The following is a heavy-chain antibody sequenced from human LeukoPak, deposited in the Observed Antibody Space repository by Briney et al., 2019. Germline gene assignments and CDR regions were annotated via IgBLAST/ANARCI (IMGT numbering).Heavy chain of an antibody. CDR2: ISAYNGNT. J-gene: IGHJ4*02. V-gene: IGHV1-18*01. CDR1: GYTLTSYG. D-gene: IGHD3-10*01. CDR3: ARLDYYGSGSYYNVGNDY. Sequence: ASVKVSCKASGYTLTSYGISWVRQAPGQGLEWMGWISAYNGNTNYAQKLQGRVTMTTDTSTSTAYMELRSLRSDDTAVYYCARLDYYGSGSYYNVGNDYWGQGTLVTVSS.